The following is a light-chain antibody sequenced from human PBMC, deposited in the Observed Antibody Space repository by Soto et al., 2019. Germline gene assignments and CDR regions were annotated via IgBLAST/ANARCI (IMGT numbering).Light chain of an antibody. CDR3: QQYGSSPPWT. CDR1: QSVSSSY. V-gene: IGKV3-20*01. CDR2: GAS. J-gene: IGKJ1*01. Sequence: EIVLTQSPGTLYLSPGERATLSCRASQSVSSSYLAWYQQKPGQAPRLLIYGASIRATGIPDRFSGSGSGTDFTLTINRLEAEDFSVYYCQQYGSSPPWTFGQGTKVEIK.